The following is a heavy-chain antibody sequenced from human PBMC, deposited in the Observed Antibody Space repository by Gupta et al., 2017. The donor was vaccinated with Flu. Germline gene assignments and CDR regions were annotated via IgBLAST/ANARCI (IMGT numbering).Heavy chain of an antibody. V-gene: IGHV3-74*03. CDR2: INPDGSST. CDR1: GFTFSSSY. CDR3: ATVTSGC. D-gene: IGHD4-17*01. J-gene: IGHJ4*02. Sequence: EMQIVESGGCLVQPAGSLLLSCSASGFTFSSSYLLWVRQAPGKGLVWVSRINPDGSSTTYAESVKGRFTISRDNAKNTLYLQMNSLGDDDTAVYYCATVTSGCWGQGTLVTVSS.